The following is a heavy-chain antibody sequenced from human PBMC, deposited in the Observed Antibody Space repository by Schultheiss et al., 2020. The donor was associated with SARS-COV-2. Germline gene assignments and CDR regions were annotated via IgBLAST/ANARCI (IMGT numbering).Heavy chain of an antibody. D-gene: IGHD1-26*01. Sequence: GGSLRLSCAASGFTFSSYGMHWVRQAPGKGLEWVAVISYDGRDKYSADSVRGRFIISRDNSKNKLYLQMNSLRLEDTGVYYCARDGGTFNAAPRNYGIDVWGQGTTVTVSS. V-gene: IGHV3-30*03. CDR2: ISYDGRDK. J-gene: IGHJ6*02. CDR1: GFTFSSYG. CDR3: ARDGGTFNAAPRNYGIDV.